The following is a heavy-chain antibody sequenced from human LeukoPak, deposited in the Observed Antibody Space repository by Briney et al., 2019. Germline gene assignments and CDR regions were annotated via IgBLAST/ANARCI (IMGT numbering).Heavy chain of an antibody. J-gene: IGHJ6*03. Sequence: SETLSLTCTVSGGSIISTTYYWGWIRQPPGKGLEWIASIYYSGSPYYNPSLKSRVTISVDTSKNQFSLKLSSVTAADTAVYYCARRGPFEAYTGIYSSSRGYYYYYYYMDAWGKGTTVTISS. D-gene: IGHD6-13*01. CDR1: GGSIISTTYY. CDR2: IYYSGSP. CDR3: ARRGPFEAYTGIYSSSRGYYYYYYYMDA. V-gene: IGHV4-39*07.